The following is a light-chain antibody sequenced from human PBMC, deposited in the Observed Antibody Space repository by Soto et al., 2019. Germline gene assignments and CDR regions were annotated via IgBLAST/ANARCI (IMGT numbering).Light chain of an antibody. CDR1: QSFSSSY. CDR2: GAS. Sequence: EILLKQAPGTLSLSPGERATLSCRASQSFSSSYLAWYQQKPGQAPRLLIYGASSIDTGIPDRFSGSGCGTDFPLTIKRLEPEEFAVYYCQHYGSLVLTFGGGTKVESK. V-gene: IGKV3-20*01. J-gene: IGKJ4*01. CDR3: QHYGSLVLT.